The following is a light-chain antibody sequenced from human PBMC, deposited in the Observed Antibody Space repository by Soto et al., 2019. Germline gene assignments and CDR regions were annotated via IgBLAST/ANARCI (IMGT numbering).Light chain of an antibody. V-gene: IGKV3-20*01. CDR2: GAY. J-gene: IGKJ1*01. Sequence: EIVLTQSPGSLSLSLGERATLSCRASQSVDSAFFAWYQQKPGQPPRLLMYGAYRRATGIPDRFSGSGSGTDFTLKISRLEPEDFAVYYCQQYASALTFGQGTKVEI. CDR1: QSVDSAF. CDR3: QQYASALT.